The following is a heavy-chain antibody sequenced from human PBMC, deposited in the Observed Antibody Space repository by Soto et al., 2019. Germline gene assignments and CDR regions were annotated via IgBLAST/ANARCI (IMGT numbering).Heavy chain of an antibody. Sequence: SETLSLTCAVSGYSISSGYYWGWIRQTPGKGLEWIASIYHSGSTYYTTSIKSRVTISVDTSKNQFSLKLTSVTAADTAVYYCARGAATVTPGWFDPWGQGIMVTVSS. CDR3: ARGAATVTPGWFDP. CDR1: GYSISSGYY. CDR2: IYHSGST. J-gene: IGHJ5*02. V-gene: IGHV4-38-2*01. D-gene: IGHD4-17*01.